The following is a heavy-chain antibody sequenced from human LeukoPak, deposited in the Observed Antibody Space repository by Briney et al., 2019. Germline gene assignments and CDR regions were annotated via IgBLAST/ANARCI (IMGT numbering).Heavy chain of an antibody. CDR1: GGTFSSYA. J-gene: IGHJ5*02. Sequence: GSSVKVPCKASGGTFSSYAISWVRQAPGQGLEWMGGIIPIFGTANYAQKFQGRATITTDESTSTAYMELSSLRSEDTAVYYCARDPPGGGSTGFDPWGQGTLVTVSS. V-gene: IGHV1-69*05. CDR2: IIPIFGTA. CDR3: ARDPPGGGSTGFDP. D-gene: IGHD3-16*01.